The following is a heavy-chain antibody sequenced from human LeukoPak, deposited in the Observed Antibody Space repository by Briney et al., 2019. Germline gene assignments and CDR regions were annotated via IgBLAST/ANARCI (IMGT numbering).Heavy chain of an antibody. CDR1: GGTFSSYA. D-gene: IGHD3-22*01. Sequence: SVKVSCKASGGTFSSYAISWVRQAPGQGLEWMGGIIPIFGTANYAQKFQGKVTITADESTSTAYMELGSLRPEDTAVYYCARGWDYDSGGRPTAYVYWGQGTLVSVSS. J-gene: IGHJ4*02. CDR2: IIPIFGTA. CDR3: ARGWDYDSGGRPTAYVY. V-gene: IGHV1-69*13.